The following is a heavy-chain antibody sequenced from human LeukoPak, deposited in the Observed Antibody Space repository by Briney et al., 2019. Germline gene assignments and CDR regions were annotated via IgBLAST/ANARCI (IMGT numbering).Heavy chain of an antibody. D-gene: IGHD3-3*01. CDR1: GDSINDYY. CDR3: ARAITIFGVAGDWFDP. CDR2: IYTSGSTNY. J-gene: IGHJ5*02. V-gene: IGHV4-4*07. Sequence: SETLSLTCTVSGDSINDYYWSWIRQPAGKGLEWIGRIYTSGSTNYNYNPSLKSRVTMSVDTSKKQFSLKLSSVTAADTAVYYCARAITIFGVAGDWFDPWGQGTLVTVSS.